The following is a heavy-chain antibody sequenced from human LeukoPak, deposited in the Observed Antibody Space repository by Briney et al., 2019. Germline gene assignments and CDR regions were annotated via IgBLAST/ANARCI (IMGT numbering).Heavy chain of an antibody. CDR1: GYTFTSYY. CDR3: ARDLAPRPGPFDY. V-gene: IGHV1-46*01. D-gene: IGHD6-6*01. Sequence: ASVKVSCKASGYTFTSYYMHWVRQAPGQGLEWMGIINPSGGSTSYAQKFQGRVTMTRDTSISTAYMELSRLRSDDTAVYYCARDLAPRPGPFDYWGKGTLVTVSS. CDR2: INPSGGST. J-gene: IGHJ4*02.